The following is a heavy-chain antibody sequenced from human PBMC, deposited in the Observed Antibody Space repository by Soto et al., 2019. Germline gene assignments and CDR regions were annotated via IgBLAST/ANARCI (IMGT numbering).Heavy chain of an antibody. Sequence: GESLKISCKGSGYSFTSYWICWVRQMPVKGLAWMGIIYPGDSDTRYSPSFQGQVTISADKSISTAYLQWSSLKASDTVMYYCATPKYYYDSSGAPGAFDSCGQRTMVTV. J-gene: IGHJ3*02. CDR1: GYSFTSYW. D-gene: IGHD3-22*01. CDR2: IYPGDSDT. V-gene: IGHV5-51*01. CDR3: ATPKYYYDSSGAPGAFDS.